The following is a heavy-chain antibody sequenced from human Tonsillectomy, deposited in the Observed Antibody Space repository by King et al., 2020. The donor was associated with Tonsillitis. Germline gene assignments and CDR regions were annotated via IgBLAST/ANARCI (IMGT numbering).Heavy chain of an antibody. V-gene: IGHV3-21*01. J-gene: IGHJ4*02. Sequence: VQLVESGGGLVKPGGSLRLSCAASGFTFSSYSMTWVRQAPGKGLEWVSSIGSDSRYIYYADALRGRLTISRDNAKNQLFLQMNSLRAEDTAVYFCAKSREWLREWIVDYWGQGTLVTVSS. CDR2: IGSDSRYI. CDR3: AKSREWLREWIVDY. D-gene: IGHD5-12*01. CDR1: GFTFSSYS.